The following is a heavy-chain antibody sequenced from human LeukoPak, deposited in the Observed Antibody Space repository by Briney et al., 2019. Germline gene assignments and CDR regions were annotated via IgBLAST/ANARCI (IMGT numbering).Heavy chain of an antibody. CDR2: INHSGST. Sequence: PSETLSLTCAVYGGSFSGYYWSWIRQPPGKGLEWIGEINHSGSTNYNPSLKSRVTISVDTSKNQFSLKLSSVTAADTAVYYCARGYGSGSYYNARPFDYWGQGTLVTVSS. V-gene: IGHV4-34*01. J-gene: IGHJ4*02. CDR3: ARGYGSGSYYNARPFDY. CDR1: GGSFSGYY. D-gene: IGHD3-10*01.